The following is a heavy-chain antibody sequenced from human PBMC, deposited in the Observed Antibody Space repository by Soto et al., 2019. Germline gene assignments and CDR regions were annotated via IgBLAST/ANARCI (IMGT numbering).Heavy chain of an antibody. CDR3: AKTQIEDYDYIWGSYRNQAFDY. V-gene: IGHV3-23*01. CDR1: GFTFSSYA. CDR2: ISGSGGST. D-gene: IGHD3-16*02. J-gene: IGHJ4*02. Sequence: PGGSLRLSCAAPGFTFSSYAMSWVRQAPGKGLEWVSAISGSGGSTYYADSVKGRFTISRDNSKNTLYLQMNSLGAEDTAVYYCAKTQIEDYDYIWGSYRNQAFDYWGQGTLVTVSS.